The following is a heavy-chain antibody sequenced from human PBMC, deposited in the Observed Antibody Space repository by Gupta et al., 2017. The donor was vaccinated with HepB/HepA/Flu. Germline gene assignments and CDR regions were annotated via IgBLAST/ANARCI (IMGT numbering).Heavy chain of an antibody. Sequence: EVQLVESGGGLVKTGGSLRLSCAASGFSFSNDWMNWVRQAPGKGLVWVGRIKSKADGGTTDYAAPVKGRFTFSRDDSRNTLYLQMNSLKPEDTAVYYCATTSLLYGGSLDYWGQGTLVTISS. CDR2: IKSKADGGTT. V-gene: IGHV3-15*01. D-gene: IGHD3-16*01. CDR3: ATTSLLYGGSLDY. J-gene: IGHJ4*02. CDR1: GFSFSNDW.